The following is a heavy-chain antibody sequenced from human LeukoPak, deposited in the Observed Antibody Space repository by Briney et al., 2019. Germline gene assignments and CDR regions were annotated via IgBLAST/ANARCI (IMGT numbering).Heavy chain of an antibody. D-gene: IGHD3-22*01. CDR1: GFTFSSYA. CDR2: ISGSSGST. J-gene: IGHJ4*02. V-gene: IGHV3-23*01. CDR3: AKGHYYDSSGYYYFDY. Sequence: GGSLRLSCAASGFTFSSYAMSWVRQAPGKGLEWVSAISGSSGSTYYADSVKGRFTISRDNSKNTLYLQMNSLRAEDTAVYYCAKGHYYDSSGYYYFDYWGQGTLVTVSS.